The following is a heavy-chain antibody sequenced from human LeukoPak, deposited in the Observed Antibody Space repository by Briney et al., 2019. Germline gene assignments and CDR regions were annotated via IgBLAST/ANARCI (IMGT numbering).Heavy chain of an antibody. CDR2: ISSSSSTI. Sequence: GGSLRLSCAASGFTFSSYSMNWVRQAPGEGLEWVSYISSSSSTIYYADSVKGRFTISRDNAKNSLYLQMNSLRAEDTAVYYCARASSVTPGYDAFDIWGQGTMVTVSS. V-gene: IGHV3-48*04. J-gene: IGHJ3*02. CDR3: ARASSVTPGYDAFDI. D-gene: IGHD4-17*01. CDR1: GFTFSSYS.